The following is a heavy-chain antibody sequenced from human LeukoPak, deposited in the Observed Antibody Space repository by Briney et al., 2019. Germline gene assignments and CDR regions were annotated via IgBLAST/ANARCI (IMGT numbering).Heavy chain of an antibody. CDR3: ARVSNDAARSPDY. CDR1: GGSVSDGNYY. V-gene: IGHV4-61*02. Sequence: SETLSLTCTVSGGSVSDGNYYWPWVRQPAGTGLEWIGRIYSSENTKYNPSLKSRVTMSLDTSKNQFALRLTSVTAADTAVYCCARVSNDAARSPDYWGQGTLVTVSS. CDR2: IYSSENT. D-gene: IGHD6-6*01. J-gene: IGHJ4*02.